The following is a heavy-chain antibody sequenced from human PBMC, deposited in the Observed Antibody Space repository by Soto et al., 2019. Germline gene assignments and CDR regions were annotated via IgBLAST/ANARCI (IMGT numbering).Heavy chain of an antibody. CDR1: GFTFSSYA. J-gene: IGHJ3*02. CDR3: VKRESGGYSYAFDI. Sequence: LRLSCSASGFTFSSYAMHWVRQAPGKGLEYVSAISSNGGSTYYADSVKGRFTISRDNSKNTLYLQMSSLRAEDTAVYYCVKRESGGYSYAFDIWGQGTMVTVS. CDR2: ISSNGGST. V-gene: IGHV3-64D*06. D-gene: IGHD1-26*01.